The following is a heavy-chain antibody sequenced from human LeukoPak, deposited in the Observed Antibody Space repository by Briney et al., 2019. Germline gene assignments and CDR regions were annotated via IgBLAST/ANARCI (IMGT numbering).Heavy chain of an antibody. CDR3: AKAYYSSGWYGGN. CDR2: ITGSDLST. V-gene: IGHV3-23*01. Sequence: PAGSLRLSCTASGFTFTSYAMSWVRQGQGQGLQWVSVITGSDLSTYYADSVKGRFTISRDNSKNTLYLEMYSLGAEDTAVYYCAKAYYSSGWYGGNWGQGTLVTVSS. D-gene: IGHD6-19*01. J-gene: IGHJ4*02. CDR1: GFTFTSYA.